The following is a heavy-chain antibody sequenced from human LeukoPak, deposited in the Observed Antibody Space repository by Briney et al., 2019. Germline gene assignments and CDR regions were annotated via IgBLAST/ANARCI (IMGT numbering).Heavy chain of an antibody. V-gene: IGHV3-21*01. D-gene: IGHD3/OR15-3a*01. CDR1: GFTFSSYE. Sequence: KSGGSLRLSCAASGFTFSSYEMNWVRQAPGKGLEWVSSISSSSSYIYYADSVKGRFTISRDNAKNSPYLQMSSLRAEDTAVYYCARDIWPARNGKDYWGQGTLVTVSS. CDR3: ARDIWPARNGKDY. CDR2: ISSSSSYI. J-gene: IGHJ4*02.